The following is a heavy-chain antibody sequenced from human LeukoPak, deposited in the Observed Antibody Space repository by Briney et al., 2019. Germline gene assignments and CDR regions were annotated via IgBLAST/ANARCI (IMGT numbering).Heavy chain of an antibody. CDR3: ARDYDFWSGINN. CDR1: GGSVSGGSYY. CDR2: IYYSGNT. Sequence: SETLSLTCTVSGGSVSGGSYYWSWIRQPPGKGLEWIGYIYYSGNTNYNPSLKSRVTISVDTSKNQVSLKLSSVTAADTAVYYCARDYDFWSGINNWGQGTLVTVSS. J-gene: IGHJ4*02. V-gene: IGHV4-61*01. D-gene: IGHD3-3*01.